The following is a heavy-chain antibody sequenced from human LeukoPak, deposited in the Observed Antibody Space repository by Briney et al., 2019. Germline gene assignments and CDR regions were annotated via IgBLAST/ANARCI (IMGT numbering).Heavy chain of an antibody. CDR3: ARDESYYYDSSGYRAGYFDN. CDR2: IYYNGGT. Sequence: SETLSLTCAVSGGSVSAFYRNWIRQPPGKGLEWIGYIYYNGGTIYNPSLKSRVTISIDTSKNQFSLMLSSVTAADTAVYYCARDESYYYDSSGYRAGYFDNWGQGTLVTVSS. J-gene: IGHJ4*02. V-gene: IGHV4-59*02. D-gene: IGHD3-22*01. CDR1: GGSVSAFY.